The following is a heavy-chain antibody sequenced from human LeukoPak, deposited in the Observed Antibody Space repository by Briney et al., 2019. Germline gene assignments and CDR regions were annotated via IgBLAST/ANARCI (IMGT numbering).Heavy chain of an antibody. CDR1: GFTFSSYW. V-gene: IGHV3-21*01. CDR2: ISSSSSYI. Sequence: GGSLRLSCAASGFTFSSYWMHWVRQAPGKGLEWVSSISSSSSYIYYADSVKGRFTISRDNAKNSLCLQMNSLRAEDTAVYYCARGKSNYGDYVDYWGQGTLVTVSS. CDR3: ARGKSNYGDYVDY. J-gene: IGHJ4*02. D-gene: IGHD4-17*01.